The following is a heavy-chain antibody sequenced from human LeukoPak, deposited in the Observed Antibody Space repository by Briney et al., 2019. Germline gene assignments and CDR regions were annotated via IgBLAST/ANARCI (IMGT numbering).Heavy chain of an antibody. V-gene: IGHV4-39*01. Sequence: SETLSLTCTVSGGSISSSSYYWSWIRQPPGKGLEWIGSIYYSGSTYYNPSLKSRVTISVDTSKNQFSLKLSSVTAADTAVYYCARQLGYCSSTSCYADKVDYWGQGTLVTDSS. CDR3: ARQLGYCSSTSCYADKVDY. CDR1: GGSISSSSYY. D-gene: IGHD2-2*01. J-gene: IGHJ4*02. CDR2: IYYSGST.